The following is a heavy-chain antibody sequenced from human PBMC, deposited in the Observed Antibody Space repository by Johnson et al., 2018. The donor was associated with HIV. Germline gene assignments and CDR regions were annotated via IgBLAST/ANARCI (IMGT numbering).Heavy chain of an antibody. J-gene: IGHJ3*01. D-gene: IGHD6-19*01. Sequence: VQLVESGGGLMQPGGSLRLSCAASGFTVRSNYMNWVRQAPGKGLEWVSVIYSGGSTKYADSVKGRFIISRDISENKLFLQMNSLRAEDTALYYCVREQWLVREDFPGGFDVWGQGTMVTVS. V-gene: IGHV3-53*01. CDR2: IYSGGST. CDR3: VREQWLVREDFPGGFDV. CDR1: GFTVRSNY.